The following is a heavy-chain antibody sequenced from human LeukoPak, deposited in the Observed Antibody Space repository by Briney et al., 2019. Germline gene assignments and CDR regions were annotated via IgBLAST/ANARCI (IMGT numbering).Heavy chain of an antibody. D-gene: IGHD2-15*01. CDR3: AQLGYCSGGSCYSGPHFDY. Sequence: ASVKVSCKASGYTFTGYYMHWLRQAPGQELEWLGWINPNSGGTNYAQKFQGRVTMTRDTSISTAYMELSRLRSDDTAVYYCAQLGYCSGGSCYSGPHFDYWGQGTLVTVSS. V-gene: IGHV1-2*02. J-gene: IGHJ4*02. CDR1: GYTFTGYY. CDR2: INPNSGGT.